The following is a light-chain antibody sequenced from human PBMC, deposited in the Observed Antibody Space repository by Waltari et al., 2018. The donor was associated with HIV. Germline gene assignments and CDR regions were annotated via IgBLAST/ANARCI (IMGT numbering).Light chain of an antibody. V-gene: IGLV1-36*01. Sequence: QSVLTQPPSVSAAPRQRVTISCSGSSSNLGNNTVTWYQHLPGKAPKLLIYYDDLLPSGVSDRFAGSKSGTSASLAISGLQSEDDADYYCAAWDDSLNGYVFGTGTKVTVL. CDR1: SSNLGNNT. CDR3: AAWDDSLNGYV. CDR2: YDD. J-gene: IGLJ1*01.